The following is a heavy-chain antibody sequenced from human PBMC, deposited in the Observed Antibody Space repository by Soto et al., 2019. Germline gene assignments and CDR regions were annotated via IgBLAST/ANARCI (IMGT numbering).Heavy chain of an antibody. J-gene: IGHJ4*02. V-gene: IGHV1-46*01. D-gene: IGHD3-3*02. CDR1: GYPFTSQY. CDR3: GRVAQVLAETLDS. Sequence: ASVKVSCKASGYPFTSQYIHWVRHAPGQGFQWMGIINPRDGKTTYAQNFQGTITMTRDTSTSTLYLELTSLTSDDTAVYYCGRVAQVLAETLDSWGQGTPVTVSS. CDR2: INPRDGKT.